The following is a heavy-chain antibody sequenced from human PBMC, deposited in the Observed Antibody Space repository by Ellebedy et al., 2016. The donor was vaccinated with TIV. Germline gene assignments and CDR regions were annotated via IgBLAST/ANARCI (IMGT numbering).Heavy chain of an antibody. J-gene: IGHJ4*02. CDR2: ISSSGSTK. D-gene: IGHD2-15*01. V-gene: IGHV3-48*03. Sequence: PGGSLRLSCAASGFTFTTYEMNWVRQAPGKGLEWVSYISSSGSTKYYADSVKGRLTISRDNGKNALYLQMNSLRAEDTAVYSCASFDGTLGRGGWGQGTLVTVSS. CDR1: GFTFTTYE. CDR3: ASFDGTLGRGG.